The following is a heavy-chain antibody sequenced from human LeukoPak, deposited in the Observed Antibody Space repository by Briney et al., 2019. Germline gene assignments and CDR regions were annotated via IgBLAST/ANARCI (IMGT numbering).Heavy chain of an antibody. J-gene: IGHJ6*03. CDR1: GFTFENYA. Sequence: PGRSLRLSCVVSGFTFENYAMHWVRQAPGKGLEWVSGVNRNGISTGYADSVKGRFPISRDNGKNSLYLQMNGLKTEDTALYYCVRQSGRPFYYFYYMDVWGTGAPVTVSS. CDR2: VNRNGIST. V-gene: IGHV3-9*01. D-gene: IGHD5-12*01. CDR3: VRQSGRPFYYFYYMDV.